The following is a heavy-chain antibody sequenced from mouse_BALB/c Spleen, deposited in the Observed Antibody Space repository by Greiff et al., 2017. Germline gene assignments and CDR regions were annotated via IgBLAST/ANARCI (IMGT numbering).Heavy chain of an antibody. CDR1: GFTFSSYT. V-gene: IGHV5-12-2*01. CDR3: ARRIYYDYLYAMDY. J-gene: IGHJ4*01. CDR2: ISNGGGST. D-gene: IGHD2-4*01. Sequence: EVKVVESGGGLVQPGGSLKLSCAASGFTFSSYTMSWVRQTPEKRLEWVAYISNGGGSTYYPDTVKGRFTISRDNAKNTLYLQMSSLKSEDTAMYYCARRIYYDYLYAMDYWGQGTSVTVSS.